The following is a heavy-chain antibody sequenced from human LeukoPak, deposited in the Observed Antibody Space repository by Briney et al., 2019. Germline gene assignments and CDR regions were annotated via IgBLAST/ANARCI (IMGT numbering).Heavy chain of an antibody. J-gene: IGHJ4*02. CDR3: ARGNTYYYGSGSYYLRVFDY. Sequence: SETLSLTCAVYGGSFSGYYWSWIRQPPGKGLEWIGEINHSGSTNYNLSLKSRVTISVDTSKNQFSLKLSSVTAADTAVYYCARGNTYYYGSGSYYLRVFDYWGQGTLVTVSS. CDR1: GGSFSGYY. V-gene: IGHV4-34*01. CDR2: INHSGST. D-gene: IGHD3-10*01.